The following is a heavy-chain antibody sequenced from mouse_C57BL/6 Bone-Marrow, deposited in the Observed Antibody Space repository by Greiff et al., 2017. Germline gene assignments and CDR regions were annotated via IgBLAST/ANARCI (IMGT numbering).Heavy chain of an antibody. J-gene: IGHJ4*01. D-gene: IGHD1-1*02. V-gene: IGHV1-7*01. CDR2: INPSSGYP. CDR3: ARVVRGVVTHYNAMDY. Sequence: QVQLQQSGAELAKPGASVKLSCKASGYTFTSYWMHWVKQRPGQGLEWIGYINPSSGYPKYNQKFKDKATLTADKASSTAYMQLSRLSSEASAVYYRARVVRGVVTHYNAMDYWGQGTSVTVSA. CDR1: GYTFTSYW.